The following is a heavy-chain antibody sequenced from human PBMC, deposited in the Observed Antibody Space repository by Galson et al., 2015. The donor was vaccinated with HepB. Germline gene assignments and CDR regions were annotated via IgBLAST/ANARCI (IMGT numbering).Heavy chain of an antibody. D-gene: IGHD4-17*01. CDR1: GGSFSGYY. CDR2: INHSGST. Sequence: ETLSLTCAVYGGSFSGYYWSWIRQPPGKGLEWIGEINHSGSTNYNPSLKSRVTISVDTSKNQFSLKLSSVTAADTAVYYCARHASTVTTLENFRHWGPGTLVTVSS. V-gene: IGHV4-34*01. CDR3: ARHASTVTTLENFRH. J-gene: IGHJ1*01.